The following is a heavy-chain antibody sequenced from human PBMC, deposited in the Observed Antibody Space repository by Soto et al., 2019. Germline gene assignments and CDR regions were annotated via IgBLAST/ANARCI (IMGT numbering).Heavy chain of an antibody. CDR1: GGSISSYY. V-gene: IGHV4-59*08. CDR3: AKLTPGPLYYYYYMDV. CDR2: IYSSGST. Sequence: PSETLSLTCTVSGGSISSYYWSWIRQPPGKGLEWIGYIYSSGSTNYNPSLKSRVTVSIDTSQNQLSLKVSSVTAADTAVYYCAKLTPGPLYYYYYMDVWGKGTTVTVSS. J-gene: IGHJ6*03.